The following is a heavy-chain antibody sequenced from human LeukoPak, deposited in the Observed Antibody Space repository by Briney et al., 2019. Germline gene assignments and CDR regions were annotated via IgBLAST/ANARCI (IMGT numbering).Heavy chain of an antibody. CDR3: ARATIRVNSDGNNYYSYLDV. J-gene: IGHJ6*03. CDR2: INSDGSST. CDR1: GFTFSSYW. D-gene: IGHD5-18*01. V-gene: IGHV3-74*01. Sequence: GGSLRLSCAASGFTFSSYWMHWVRQAPGKGLVWVSRINSDGSSTSYADSVKGRFTISRDNTKNSLYLQMNSLRAEDTAVYYCARATIRVNSDGNNYYSYLDVWGKGTTVTVSS.